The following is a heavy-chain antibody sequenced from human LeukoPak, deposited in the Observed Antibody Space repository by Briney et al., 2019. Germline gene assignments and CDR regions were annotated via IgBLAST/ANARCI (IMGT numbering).Heavy chain of an antibody. CDR1: GGSISSGSYY. Sequence: PSETLSLTCTVSGGSISSGSYYWGWIRQPPGKGLEWIGSIYYSGSTYYNPSLKSRVTISVDTSKNQFSLKLSSVTAADTAVYYCARFPYNDPWTNGYYFDYWGQGTLVTVSS. CDR3: ARFPYNDPWTNGYYFDY. D-gene: IGHD3-10*01. J-gene: IGHJ4*02. V-gene: IGHV4-39*07. CDR2: IYYSGST.